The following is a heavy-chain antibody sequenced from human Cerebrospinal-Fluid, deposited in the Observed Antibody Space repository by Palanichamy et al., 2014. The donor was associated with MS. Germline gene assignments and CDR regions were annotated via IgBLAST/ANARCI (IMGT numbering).Heavy chain of an antibody. CDR2: TYLRSKWHY. V-gene: IGHV6-1*01. CDR3: ARNYYDGGPIPFSLKYYYSHYDMDV. D-gene: IGHD3-22*01. CDR1: GDSVSSDSVA. J-gene: IGHJ6*02. Sequence: QVQLQQSGPGLVKPSQTLSLTCAISGDSVSSDSVAWNWIRQSPSRGLEWLGRTYLRSKWHYDYAVSAKGRITINPDTSKNQFSLHLGSVTPEDTAIYYCARNYYDGGPIPFSLKYYYSHYDMDVWGQGTTVTVSS.